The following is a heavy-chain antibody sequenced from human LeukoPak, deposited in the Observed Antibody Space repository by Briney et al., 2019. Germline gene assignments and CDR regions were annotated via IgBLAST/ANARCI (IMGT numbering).Heavy chain of an antibody. CDR3: ARGSSVGYY. Sequence: PGGSLRLSCAASGFTFSDFSITWFRQTPGKGLEWVSYIGRSSDTIHYADSVKGRFTISRDNAKNLAFLQLKSLRDEDTAVYYCARGSSVGYYWGQGARVTVS. D-gene: IGHD2-15*01. CDR1: GFTFSDFS. V-gene: IGHV3-11*01. CDR2: IGRSSDTI. J-gene: IGHJ4*02.